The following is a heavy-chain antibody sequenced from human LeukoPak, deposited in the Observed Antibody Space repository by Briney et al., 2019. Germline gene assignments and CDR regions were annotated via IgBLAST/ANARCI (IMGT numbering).Heavy chain of an antibody. Sequence: SETLSLTCTVSGGSVSGYYWSWIRQPPGKGLEWIGYIFYSGSTNYSPSLKSRVSISVDTSKNQFSLKLSSVTAADTAVYYCARGEGYDFWSGYSSIYFDYWGQGTLVTVSS. V-gene: IGHV4-59*02. J-gene: IGHJ4*02. D-gene: IGHD3-3*01. CDR1: GGSVSGYY. CDR3: ARGEGYDFWSGYSSIYFDY. CDR2: IFYSGST.